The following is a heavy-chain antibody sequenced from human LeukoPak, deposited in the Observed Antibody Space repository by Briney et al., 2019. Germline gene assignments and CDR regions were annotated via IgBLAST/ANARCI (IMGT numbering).Heavy chain of an antibody. J-gene: IGHJ3*01. Sequence: NPSETLSLTCTVSGGSITTYYWSWIRQPAGKGLEWIGRVSTSGRTNYNPSLKSRLTMSADTSKKQFSLILNSVTAADTAVYYCAVGRPRNTTRLDDGYDFWGQGTMVTVSS. V-gene: IGHV4-4*07. CDR2: VSTSGRT. D-gene: IGHD1-1*01. CDR3: AVGRPRNTTRLDDGYDF. CDR1: GGSITTYY.